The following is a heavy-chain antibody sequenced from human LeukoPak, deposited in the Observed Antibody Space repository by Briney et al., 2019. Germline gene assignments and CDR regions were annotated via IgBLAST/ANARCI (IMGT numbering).Heavy chain of an antibody. CDR3: SRESRAFSPFGY. V-gene: IGHV4-4*02. Sequence: SETLSLTCGVSGGSISSTNWWSWVRQSPGQGLEWIGEISLTGQTNYNPSLSGRVTMLLDESSNHLSLHLTSVTAADTATYYCSRESRAFSPFGYWGQGTLVIVPS. CDR1: GGSISSTNW. J-gene: IGHJ4*02. CDR2: ISLTGQT. D-gene: IGHD2-2*01.